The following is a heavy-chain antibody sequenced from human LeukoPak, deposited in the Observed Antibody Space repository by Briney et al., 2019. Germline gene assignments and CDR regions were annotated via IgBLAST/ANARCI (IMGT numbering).Heavy chain of an antibody. CDR2: ISSSSSYI. D-gene: IGHD2-8*01. Sequence: GGSLRLSCAASGFTFSSYSMNWVRQAPGKGLEWVSSISSSSSYIYYADSVKGRFTISRDNAKNSLYLQMNSLRAEDTAVYYCARAQGNSMAFDYWGQGTLVTVSS. V-gene: IGHV3-21*01. CDR1: GFTFSSYS. CDR3: ARAQGNSMAFDY. J-gene: IGHJ4*02.